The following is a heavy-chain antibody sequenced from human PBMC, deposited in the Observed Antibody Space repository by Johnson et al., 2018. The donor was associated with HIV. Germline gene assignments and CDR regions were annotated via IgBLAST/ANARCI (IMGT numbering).Heavy chain of an antibody. D-gene: IGHD2-21*02. V-gene: IGHV3-66*03. Sequence: DVQLVESGVGLIQPGGSLRLSCAASGFTVSSNYMSWVRQAPGKGLEWVSVIYSGGTTYYADSVKGRFTISRDNSKNTLYLQMNSLRAEDTAVYYCAKVEYGGLLPNDAFDIWGQGTMVTVSS. J-gene: IGHJ3*02. CDR1: GFTVSSNY. CDR3: AKVEYGGLLPNDAFDI. CDR2: IYSGGTT.